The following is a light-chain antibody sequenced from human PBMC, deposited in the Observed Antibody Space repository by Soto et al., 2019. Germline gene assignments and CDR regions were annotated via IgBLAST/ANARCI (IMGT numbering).Light chain of an antibody. CDR3: AAWDGSLNGWV. V-gene: IGLV1-44*01. CDR2: SNV. J-gene: IGLJ3*02. CDR1: SSNIGSNT. Sequence: QSVLTQAPSASGTPGQRVTISCSGSSSNIGSNTVSWYQQVPGTAPKLLIYSNVQRPSGVPDRFSGSKSGTSASLAIGGLQSEDEADYYCAAWDGSLNGWVFGGGTKLIVL.